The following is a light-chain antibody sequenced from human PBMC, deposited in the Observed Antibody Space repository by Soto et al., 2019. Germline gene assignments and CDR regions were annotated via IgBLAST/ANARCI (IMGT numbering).Light chain of an antibody. V-gene: IGKV3-11*01. CDR2: LAS. J-gene: IGKJ1*01. CDR3: HQRQSWPRT. Sequence: EIVLTQSPATLSSFPGDRVTLSCRASQAVNTRLAGYQHKPGQAPRLTIYLASNRSAGVPARFSVSGSGTDFTLPISNVEPEDFAVYYCHQRQSWPRTFGQGPTGDIK. CDR1: QAVNTR.